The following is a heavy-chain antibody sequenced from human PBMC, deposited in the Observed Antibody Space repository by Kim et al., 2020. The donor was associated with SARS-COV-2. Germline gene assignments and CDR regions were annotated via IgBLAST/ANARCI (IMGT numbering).Heavy chain of an antibody. CDR1: GGSISTSSY. D-gene: IGHD3-22*01. J-gene: IGHJ4*02. CDR2: IDHSGST. Sequence: SETLSLTCAVSGGSISTSSYWSWVRQPPGQGLEWIGEIDHSGSTNYNPSLKSRVNTSVDKSKNQFSLNLSSVTAADTALYYCARTEDRSAWTGTFDSWGQGTLVTVSS. CDR3: ARTEDRSAWTGTFDS. V-gene: IGHV4-4*02.